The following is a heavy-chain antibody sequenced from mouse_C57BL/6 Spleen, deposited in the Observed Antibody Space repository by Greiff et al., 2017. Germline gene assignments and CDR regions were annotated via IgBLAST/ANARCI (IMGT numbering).Heavy chain of an antibody. V-gene: IGHV1-50*01. Sequence: QVQLKQPGAELVKPGASVKLSCKASGYTFTSYWMQWVKQRPGQGLEWIGEIDPSDSYTNYNQKFKGKATLTVDTSSSTAYMQLSSLTSEDSAVYYCARGGVTTVVAPYYFDYWGQGTTLTVSS. D-gene: IGHD1-1*01. CDR1: GYTFTSYW. CDR2: IDPSDSYT. CDR3: ARGGVTTVVAPYYFDY. J-gene: IGHJ2*01.